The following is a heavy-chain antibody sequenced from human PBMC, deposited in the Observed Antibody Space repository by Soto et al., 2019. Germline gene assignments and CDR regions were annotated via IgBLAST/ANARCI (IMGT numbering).Heavy chain of an antibody. J-gene: IGHJ4*02. CDR1: GFTFSSYA. CDR3: ARVDY. CDR2: ISYDGSNK. Sequence: QVPLVESGGGVVQPGRSLRLSCAASGFTFSSYAMHWVRQAPGKGLEWVAVISYDGSNKYYADSVKGRFTISRDNSKNTLYLQMNSLRAEDTAVYYCARVDYWGQGTLVTVSS. V-gene: IGHV3-30-3*01.